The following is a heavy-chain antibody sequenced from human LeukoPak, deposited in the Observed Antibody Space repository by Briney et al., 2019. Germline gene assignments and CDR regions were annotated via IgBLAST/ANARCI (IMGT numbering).Heavy chain of an antibody. Sequence: GGSLRLSCVASGLTFSDACMRWVRQAPGKGLEWVGRIKSKGCGALDDYASPVKGRFTISRDDSKNTVYLQMNNLKTEDTALYYCTTEISGYYYNGMDVWGQGTTVTVSS. CDR1: GLTFSDAC. V-gene: IGHV3-15*01. CDR3: TTEISGYYYNGMDV. D-gene: IGHD3-22*01. J-gene: IGHJ6*02. CDR2: IKSKGCGALD.